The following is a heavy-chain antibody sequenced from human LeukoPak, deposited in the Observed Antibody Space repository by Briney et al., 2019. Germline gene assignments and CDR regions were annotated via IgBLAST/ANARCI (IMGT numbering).Heavy chain of an antibody. CDR3: ARTYYYDSSGYEG. CDR1: GGTFSSYA. Sequence: ASVKVSCKASGGTFSSYAISWVRQAPGQGLEWMGRIIPIFGTANYAQKFQGRVTITTDESTSTAYMELSSLRSEDTAVYYCARTYYYDSSGYEGWGQGTLVTVSS. J-gene: IGHJ4*02. V-gene: IGHV1-69*05. D-gene: IGHD3-22*01. CDR2: IIPIFGTA.